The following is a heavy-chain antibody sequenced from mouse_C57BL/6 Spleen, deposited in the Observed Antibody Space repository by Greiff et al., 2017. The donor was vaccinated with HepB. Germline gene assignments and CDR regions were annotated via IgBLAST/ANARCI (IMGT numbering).Heavy chain of an antibody. V-gene: IGHV1-64*01. D-gene: IGHD1-1*01. J-gene: IGHJ1*03. CDR1: GYTFTSYW. CDR2: IHPNSGST. CDR3: ATGYYGSSYDGYWYFDV. Sequence: VQLQQSGAELVKPGASVKLSCKASGYTFTSYWMHWVKQRPGQGLEWIGMIHPNSGSTNYNEKVKSKATLTVDKSSSTAYMQLSSLTSEDSAVYYCATGYYGSSYDGYWYFDVWGTGTTVTVSS.